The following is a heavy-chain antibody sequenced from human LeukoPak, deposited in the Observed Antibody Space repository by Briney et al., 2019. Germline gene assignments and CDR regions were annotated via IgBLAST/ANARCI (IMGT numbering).Heavy chain of an antibody. D-gene: IGHD2-2*01. J-gene: IGHJ4*02. V-gene: IGHV3-33*01. Sequence: PGGSLRISCAASGFTFSSYGMHWVRQAPGKGLEWVAVIWNDGTNKYYADSVKGRFTISRDNSKNTLSLQMNSLKAEDTAVYYCARDYCSSTSCLFDHWGQGTLVTVSS. CDR2: IWNDGTNK. CDR1: GFTFSSYG. CDR3: ARDYCSSTSCLFDH.